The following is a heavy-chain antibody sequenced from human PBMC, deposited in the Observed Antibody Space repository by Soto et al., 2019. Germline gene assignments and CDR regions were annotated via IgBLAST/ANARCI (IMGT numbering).Heavy chain of an antibody. D-gene: IGHD2-15*01. CDR3: ARFNFGSNEHYGMDV. Sequence: GGSLRLSCAASGFAFSSYGMHWVRQAPGKGLEWVAVIWYDGSNKYYADSVKGRFTISRDNSKNTLYLQMNSLRAEDTAVYYCARFNFGSNEHYGMDVWGQGTTVTVSS. CDR1: GFAFSSYG. CDR2: IWYDGSNK. J-gene: IGHJ6*02. V-gene: IGHV3-33*01.